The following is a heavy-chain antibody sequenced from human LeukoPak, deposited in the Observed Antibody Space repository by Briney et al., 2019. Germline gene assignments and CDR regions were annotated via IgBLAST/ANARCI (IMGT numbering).Heavy chain of an antibody. CDR1: GFTFSSYS. CDR2: ISSSSSYI. V-gene: IGHV3-21*01. Sequence: GSLRLSCAASGFTFSSYSMNWVRQAPGKGLEWVSSISSSSSYIYYADSVKGRFTISRDNAKNSLYLQMNSLRAEDTAVYYCARDIEYYYDSSGYYLDYWGQGTLVTVSS. J-gene: IGHJ4*02. CDR3: ARDIEYYYDSSGYYLDY. D-gene: IGHD3-22*01.